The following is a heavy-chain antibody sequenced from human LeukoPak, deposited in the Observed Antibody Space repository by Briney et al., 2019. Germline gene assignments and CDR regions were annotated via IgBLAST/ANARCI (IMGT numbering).Heavy chain of an antibody. D-gene: IGHD3-9*01. J-gene: IGHJ6*02. CDR2: INPNSGGT. CDR1: GYTFTGYY. CDR3: ARPYYDILTGYYYGMDV. V-gene: IGHV1-2*02. Sequence: ASVKVSCKVSGYTFTGYYMHWVRQAPGQGLEWMGWINPNSGGTNYAQKFQGRVTMTRDTSISTAYMELSRLRSDDTAVYYCARPYYDILTGYYYGMDVWGQGTTVTVSS.